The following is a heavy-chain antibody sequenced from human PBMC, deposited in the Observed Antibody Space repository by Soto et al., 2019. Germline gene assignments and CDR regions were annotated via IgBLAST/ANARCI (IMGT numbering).Heavy chain of an antibody. D-gene: IGHD2-2*01. CDR2: IYPGDSDT. CDR3: ARQAIGYCSSTSCYYYYGMDV. V-gene: IGHV5-51*01. J-gene: IGHJ6*02. CDR1: GYSFTSYW. Sequence: PGESLKISCKGSGYSFTSYWIGWVRQMPGKGLEWMGIIYPGDSDTRYSPSFQGQVTISADKSISTAYLQWSSLKASDTAMYYCARQAIGYCSSTSCYYYYGMDVWGQGTTVTVSS.